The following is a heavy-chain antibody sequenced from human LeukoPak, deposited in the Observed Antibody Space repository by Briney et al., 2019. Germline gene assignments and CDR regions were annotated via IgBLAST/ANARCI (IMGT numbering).Heavy chain of an antibody. CDR1: GFTFSSYG. CDR2: IWYDGSNK. D-gene: IGHD2-15*01. J-gene: IGHJ4*02. V-gene: IGHV3-30*19. Sequence: GGSLRLSCAASGFTFSSYGMHWVRQAPGKGLEWVAVIWYDGSNKYYADSVKGRFTISRDNSKNTLYLQMNSLRAEDTAMYYCAREGYCSGGSCYSGDSFDYWGQGTLVTVSS. CDR3: AREGYCSGGSCYSGDSFDY.